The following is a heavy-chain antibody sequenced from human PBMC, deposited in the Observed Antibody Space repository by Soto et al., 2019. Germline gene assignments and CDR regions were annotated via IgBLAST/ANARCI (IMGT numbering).Heavy chain of an antibody. CDR3: AHSVGAGLGNYFDY. CDR1: GFSLSRTRVA. J-gene: IGHJ4*02. V-gene: IGHV2-5*02. Sequence: QITLKESGPTLVQPTQTLTLTCTFSGFSLSRTRVAVGWIRQPPGKALEWLVLIYRDDDKRYSPFLKIRLTLTKDTAKNPVVLTRTKLDTVDTDTECCAHSVGAGLGNYFDYWGQGTLVTVAS. CDR2: IYRDDDK.